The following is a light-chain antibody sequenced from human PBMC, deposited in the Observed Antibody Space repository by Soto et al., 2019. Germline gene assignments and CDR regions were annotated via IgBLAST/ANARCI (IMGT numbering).Light chain of an antibody. CDR2: GAF. CDR3: QQYGSSRTWT. J-gene: IGKJ1*01. CDR1: QSVSNNY. V-gene: IGKV3-20*01. Sequence: IVLTQSPGTLSLSPGERATLSCSASQSVSNNYLAWYQQKPGQAPRLLFYGAFNRASGIPDRFSGSGSGTDFTLIISRLEPEDFAVYYCQQYGSSRTWTFGQGTKVDIK.